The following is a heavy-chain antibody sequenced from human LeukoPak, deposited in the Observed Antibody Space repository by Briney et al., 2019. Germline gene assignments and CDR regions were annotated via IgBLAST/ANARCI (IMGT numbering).Heavy chain of an antibody. Sequence: GASVKVSCKASGYTFTGYYMHWVRQAPGQGLEWMGWINPNSGGTNYAQKFQGRVTMTRDTSISTAYMELSRLRSDDTAVYYCARESFGELLYPNWFDPWGQGTLVTVSS. J-gene: IGHJ5*02. V-gene: IGHV1-2*02. CDR1: GYTFTGYY. CDR3: ARESFGELLYPNWFDP. CDR2: INPNSGGT. D-gene: IGHD3-10*01.